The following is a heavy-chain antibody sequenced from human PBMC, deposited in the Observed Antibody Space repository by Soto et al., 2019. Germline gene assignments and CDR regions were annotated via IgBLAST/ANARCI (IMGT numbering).Heavy chain of an antibody. CDR1: GFTFSSYD. D-gene: IGHD3-22*01. CDR3: ARGIDYYDSSGYYYGYYYSGMDV. V-gene: IGHV3-13*01. CDR2: IGTAGDT. Sequence: EVQLVESGGGLVQPGGSLRLSCAASGFTFSSYDMHWVRQATGKGLEWVSAIGTAGDTYYPGSVKGRFTISRENAKNSLYLQMNSLRAEDTAVYYCARGIDYYDSSGYYYGYYYSGMDVWGQGTTVTVSS. J-gene: IGHJ6*02.